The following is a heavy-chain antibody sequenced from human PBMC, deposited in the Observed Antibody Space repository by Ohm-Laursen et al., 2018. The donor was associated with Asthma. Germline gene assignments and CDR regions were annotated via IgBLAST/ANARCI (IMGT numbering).Heavy chain of an antibody. V-gene: IGHV3-30-3*01. Sequence: SLRLSCAASGFTFSSYAMHWVRQAPGKGLVWVSRLKSDGTETTYADSVKGRFTISRDNSKNTLYLQMNSLRAEDTAVYYCARDYYDILTGYPNWFDPWGQGTLVTVSS. CDR1: GFTFSSYA. J-gene: IGHJ5*02. CDR2: LKSDGTET. CDR3: ARDYYDILTGYPNWFDP. D-gene: IGHD3-9*01.